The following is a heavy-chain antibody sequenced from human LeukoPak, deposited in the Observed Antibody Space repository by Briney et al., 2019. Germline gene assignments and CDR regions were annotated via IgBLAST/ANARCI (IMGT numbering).Heavy chain of an antibody. J-gene: IGHJ2*01. D-gene: IGHD3-22*01. Sequence: ASVKVSCKASGYTFTGYYMHWVRQAPGQGLEWMGWINPNSGGTNYAQKFQGRVTMTRDTSISTAYMELSRLRSDDTAVYYCATRATSGYTPNWYFDLWGRGTLVTVSS. CDR1: GYTFTGYY. CDR3: ATRATSGYTPNWYFDL. CDR2: INPNSGGT. V-gene: IGHV1-2*02.